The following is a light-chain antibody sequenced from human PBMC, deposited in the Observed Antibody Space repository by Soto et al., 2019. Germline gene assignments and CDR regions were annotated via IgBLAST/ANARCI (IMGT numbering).Light chain of an antibody. V-gene: IGLV2-14*01. CDR3: SSYTSSSTLGV. CDR2: EVS. CDR1: ISDVGDYNY. Sequence: QSALTQPASVSGSPGQSITISCTGTISDVGDYNYVSWYQQHSDKAPKLMIYEVSNRPSGVSNRFSGSKSGNTASLTISGLQAEDEADYYCSSYTSSSTLGVFGTGTKVTVL. J-gene: IGLJ1*01.